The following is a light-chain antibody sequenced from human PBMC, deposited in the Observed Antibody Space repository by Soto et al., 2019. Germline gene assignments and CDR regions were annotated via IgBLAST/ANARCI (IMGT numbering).Light chain of an antibody. CDR3: QQYNNWPPWT. CDR1: QTVRNN. V-gene: IGKV3-15*01. CDR2: GAS. J-gene: IGKJ1*01. Sequence: ENVLTQSPGTLSLTPGERATLSCRSSQTVRNNLAWYQQKPGQATGLLIYGASTRATGIPARFSGGGSGTEFTLTISSLQSEDFAVYYCQQYNNWPPWTCGQGTKVDIK.